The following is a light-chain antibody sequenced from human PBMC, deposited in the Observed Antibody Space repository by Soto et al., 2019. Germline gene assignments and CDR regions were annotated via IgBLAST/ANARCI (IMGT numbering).Light chain of an antibody. J-gene: IGKJ1*01. CDR2: GAS. Sequence: EIVMTQSQATLSVVPGERPTLSCRASQSVSSNLAWYEHKPGQXHRXXTYGASTRATGIPARFSGSGSGTEFTITISSLKPEDCAVYECQQYYYWPRTFGQGTKVDIK. CDR1: QSVSSN. CDR3: QQYYYWPRT. V-gene: IGKV3-15*01.